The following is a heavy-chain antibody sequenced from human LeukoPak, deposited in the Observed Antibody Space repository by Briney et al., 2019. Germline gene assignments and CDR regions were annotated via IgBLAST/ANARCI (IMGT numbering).Heavy chain of an antibody. CDR3: ARGRCSGGSCYTFDY. D-gene: IGHD2-15*01. CDR2: INSDGSST. V-gene: IGHV3-74*01. J-gene: IGHJ4*02. CDR1: GFTFSSYW. Sequence: PGGSLRLSCAASGFTFSSYWMHWVRQAPGKGLVWVSRINSDGSSTSYADSVKGRFTISRENAKNSLYLQMNSLRAGDTAVYYCARGRCSGGSCYTFDYWGQGTLVTVSS.